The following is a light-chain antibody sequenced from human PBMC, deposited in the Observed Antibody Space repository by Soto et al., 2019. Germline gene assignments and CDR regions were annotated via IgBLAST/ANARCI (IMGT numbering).Light chain of an antibody. Sequence: QSVLTQPASVSGSPGQSITISCTGTSSDVGGYNYVSWYQQHPGKAPKLIIYEVSNRPSGVSNRFSGSKSDNTASLTISGLQAEDEADYYCSSYTGSNTYVFGTGTQLTVL. CDR2: EVS. V-gene: IGLV2-14*01. CDR1: SSDVGGYNY. CDR3: SSYTGSNTYV. J-gene: IGLJ1*01.